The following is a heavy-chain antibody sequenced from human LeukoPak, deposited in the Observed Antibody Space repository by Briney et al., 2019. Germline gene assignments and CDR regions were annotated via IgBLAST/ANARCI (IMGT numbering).Heavy chain of an antibody. D-gene: IGHD2/OR15-2a*01. Sequence: SETLSLTCAVYGGSFSGYYWSWIRQPPGKGPEWIGEINHSGSTNYNPSLKSRVTISVDTSKNQFSLKLSSVTAADTAVYYCARGQTWYFQQGFNWFDPWGQGTLVTVSS. J-gene: IGHJ5*02. CDR1: GGSFSGYY. CDR3: ARGQTWYFQQGFNWFDP. CDR2: INHSGST. V-gene: IGHV4-34*01.